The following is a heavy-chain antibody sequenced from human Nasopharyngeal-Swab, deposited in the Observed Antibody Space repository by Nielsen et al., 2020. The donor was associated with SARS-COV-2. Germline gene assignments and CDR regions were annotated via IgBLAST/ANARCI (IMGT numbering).Heavy chain of an antibody. CDR2: IIPLFGIA. V-gene: IGHV1-69*04. CDR3: AREAGDSSGYTLVFWDS. Sequence: VKVSCKTYGCTFSTYAISWVRQAPGQGLEWMGRIIPLFGIANYAQKFQGRVTITADKSTSTAYMELSSLRSEDTAVYYCAREAGDSSGYTLVFWDSWGQGTLVTVSS. J-gene: IGHJ4*02. D-gene: IGHD3-22*01. CDR1: GCTFSTYA.